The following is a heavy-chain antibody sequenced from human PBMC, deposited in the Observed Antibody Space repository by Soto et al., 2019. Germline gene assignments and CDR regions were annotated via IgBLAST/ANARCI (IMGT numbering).Heavy chain of an antibody. V-gene: IGHV4-34*01. Sequence: PSETLSLTCAVYGGAFSGYYWSWIRQPPGKGLEWIGEINHSGSTNYNPSLKSRVTISVDTSKNQFSLKLSSVTAADTAVYYCARGPVMGVYYYGMDVWGQGTTVTVSS. CDR2: INHSGST. D-gene: IGHD2-8*01. CDR3: ARGPVMGVYYYGMDV. CDR1: GGAFSGYY. J-gene: IGHJ6*02.